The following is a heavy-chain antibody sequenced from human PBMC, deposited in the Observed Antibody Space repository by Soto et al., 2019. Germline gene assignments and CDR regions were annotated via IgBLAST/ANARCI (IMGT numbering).Heavy chain of an antibody. J-gene: IGHJ6*02. CDR3: ASRYCSSTSCYGRYYYYGMDV. D-gene: IGHD2-2*01. CDR2: ISAYNGST. V-gene: IGHV1-18*01. Sequence: GASVKVSCKASGYTFTSYGISWVRQAPGQGLEWMGWISAYNGSTNYAQKLQGRVTMTTDTSTSTAYMELRSLRSDDTAVYYCASRYCSSTSCYGRYYYYGMDVWGQGTTVTVSS. CDR1: GYTFTSYG.